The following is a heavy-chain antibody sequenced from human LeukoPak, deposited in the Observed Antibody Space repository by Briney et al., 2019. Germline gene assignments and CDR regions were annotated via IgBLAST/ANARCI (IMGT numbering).Heavy chain of an antibody. V-gene: IGHV1-2*02. J-gene: IGHJ5*02. D-gene: IGHD2-2*01. Sequence: GASVTVSCKASGYTFTGYYMHWVRQAPGQGLEWLGWINPNSGGTNYAQKFQGRVTMTRDTSISTAYMELSRLRSDDTAVYYCARDQRGIVVVPAATGFDPWGQGTLVTVSS. CDR1: GYTFTGYY. CDR2: INPNSGGT. CDR3: ARDQRGIVVVPAATGFDP.